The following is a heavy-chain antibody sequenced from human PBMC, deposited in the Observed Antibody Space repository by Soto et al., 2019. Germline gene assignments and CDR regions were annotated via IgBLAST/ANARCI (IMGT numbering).Heavy chain of an antibody. CDR2: MNPNSGNT. J-gene: IGHJ6*03. CDR1: GYTFTSYD. Sequence: ASVKVSCKASGYTFTSYDINWVRQATGQGLEWMGWMNPNSGNTGYAQKFQGRVTMTRNTSISTAYMGLSSLRSEDTAVYYCAIPSGEIYYYYMDVWGKGTTVTVSS. V-gene: IGHV1-8*01. D-gene: IGHD3-16*01. CDR3: AIPSGEIYYYYMDV.